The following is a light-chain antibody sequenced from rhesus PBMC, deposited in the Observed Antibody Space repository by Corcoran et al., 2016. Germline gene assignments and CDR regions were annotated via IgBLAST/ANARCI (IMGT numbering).Light chain of an antibody. CDR3: LQYNSAPYS. Sequence: DIQMTQSPSSLSASVGDRVTITCRASQDISNFLSWYQQKPGKAHKLLIYEVSTLQSGVPSRFSGSGSWTEFTLTITSLQPEDFATYYCLQYNSAPYSFGQGSKVDIK. CDR2: EVS. V-gene: IGKV1S21*01. J-gene: IGKJ2*01. CDR1: QDISNF.